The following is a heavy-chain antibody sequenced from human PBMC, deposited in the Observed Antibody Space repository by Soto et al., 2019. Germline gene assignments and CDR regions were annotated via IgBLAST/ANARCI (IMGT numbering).Heavy chain of an antibody. CDR3: AREEGGTTPNWFDP. D-gene: IGHD1-7*01. CDR2: IYYSGST. CDR1: GGSITNSF. J-gene: IGHJ5*02. V-gene: IGHV4-59*01. Sequence: QVQLQESGPGLVKPSETLSLTCTVSGGSITNSFWSWIRQPPGKGLEWIGYIYYSGSTNYNPSLESRVTISIDTSKNQFSLKLTSVTAADTAVYYCAREEGGTTPNWFDPWGQGTLVTVSS.